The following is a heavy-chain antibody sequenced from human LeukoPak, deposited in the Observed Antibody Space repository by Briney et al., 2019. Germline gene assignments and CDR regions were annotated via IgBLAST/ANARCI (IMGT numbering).Heavy chain of an antibody. J-gene: IGHJ4*02. Sequence: GGSLRLSCAASGFTFSTYAMHWVRKAPGKGLEYISSISSDGGNTYYADSVKGRFTISRDNSKNTLYLQMGRLRAEDMAVYYCARSNNIVGATYFDYWGQGTLVTVSS. V-gene: IGHV3-64*02. CDR3: ARSNNIVGATYFDY. D-gene: IGHD1-26*01. CDR2: ISSDGGNT. CDR1: GFTFSTYA.